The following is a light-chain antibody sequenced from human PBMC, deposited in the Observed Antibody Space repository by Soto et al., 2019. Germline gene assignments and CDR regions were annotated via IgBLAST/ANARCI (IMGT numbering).Light chain of an antibody. V-gene: IGLV1-47*01. J-gene: IGLJ2*01. Sequence: QLVLTQPPSASGTPGQRVTISCSGSSSNIGSYYVYWYQQLPGTAPKLLIYRNDQRPSGVPDRFSGSKSGTSASLAISGLRSEDEADYYCAAWDDSLRVVFGGGTQLTVL. CDR2: RND. CDR1: SSNIGSYY. CDR3: AAWDDSLRVV.